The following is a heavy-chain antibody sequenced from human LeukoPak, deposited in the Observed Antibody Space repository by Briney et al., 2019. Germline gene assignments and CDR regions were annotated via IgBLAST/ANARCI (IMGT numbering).Heavy chain of an antibody. Sequence: GASVKVSCKASGYTFTTYTIHWVRQAPGQRLEWMGWINAGDGNTKYSQNFQGRVTITRDTSATTAYMELSSLRSEDTAVYYCSRDPLSGYHDYWGQGTLVTVSS. CDR2: INAGDGNT. D-gene: IGHD3-22*01. CDR3: SRDPLSGYHDY. J-gene: IGHJ4*02. V-gene: IGHV1-3*01. CDR1: GYTFTTYT.